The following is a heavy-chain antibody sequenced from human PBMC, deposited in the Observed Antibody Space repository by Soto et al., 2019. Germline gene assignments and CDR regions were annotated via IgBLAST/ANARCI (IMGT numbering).Heavy chain of an antibody. CDR2: IKSKTDGGTT. V-gene: IGHV3-15*01. J-gene: IGHJ4*02. Sequence: GGSLRLSCAASGFTFSNAWMSWVRQAPGKGLEWVGRIKSKTDGGTTDYAAPVKGRFTISRDDSKNTLYLQMNSLKTEDTAVYYCTTVWYYDFWSGYSPRPPHFDYWGQGTLVTVSS. CDR1: GFTFSNAW. CDR3: TTVWYYDFWSGYSPRPPHFDY. D-gene: IGHD3-3*01.